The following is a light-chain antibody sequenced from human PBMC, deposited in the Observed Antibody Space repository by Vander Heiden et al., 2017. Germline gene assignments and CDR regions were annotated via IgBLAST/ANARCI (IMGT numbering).Light chain of an antibody. CDR1: QSVSSSY. CDR2: GAS. Sequence: EIVLTQSPGTLSLSPGERATLSCRASQSVSSSYLAWYQQKPGQAPRLLIYGASSSATCIPDRFSGSGSGTDFTLTISRLEPEDFAVYYCQQDGSSPKTFGQGTKVEIK. CDR3: QQDGSSPKT. J-gene: IGKJ1*01. V-gene: IGKV3-20*01.